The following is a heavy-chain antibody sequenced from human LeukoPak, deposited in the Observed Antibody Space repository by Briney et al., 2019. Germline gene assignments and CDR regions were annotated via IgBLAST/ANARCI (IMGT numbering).Heavy chain of an antibody. Sequence: GGSLRLSCAASGFTFSSYAMSWARQAPGKGLVWVSRTNTDGSSTSYMDSVKGRFTISRDNAKNTIYLQMNSLRAEDTAVYYCVPSDSSGLDWGQGTLVTVSS. CDR3: VPSDSSGLD. CDR2: TNTDGSST. V-gene: IGHV3-74*01. D-gene: IGHD3-22*01. J-gene: IGHJ4*02. CDR1: GFTFSSYA.